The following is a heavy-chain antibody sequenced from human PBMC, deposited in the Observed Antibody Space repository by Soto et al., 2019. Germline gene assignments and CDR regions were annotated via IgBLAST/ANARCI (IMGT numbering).Heavy chain of an antibody. V-gene: IGHV1-69*13. J-gene: IGHJ2*01. D-gene: IGHD4-4*01. CDR3: ARARAPSTVPTEWYFDL. CDR2: IIPIFGTA. Sequence: GASWKGSCKSSGGTFSSYAIIWVRQAPGQGLEWMGGIIPIFGTANYAQKFQGRVTITADESTSTAYMELSSLRSEDTAVYYCARARAPSTVPTEWYFDLWGRGTLVTVSS. CDR1: GGTFSSYA.